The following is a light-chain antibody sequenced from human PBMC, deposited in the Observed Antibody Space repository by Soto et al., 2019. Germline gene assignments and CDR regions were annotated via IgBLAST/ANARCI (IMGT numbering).Light chain of an antibody. CDR3: QQYDTSPWT. V-gene: IGKV3-20*01. CDR1: QSISSNY. Sequence: EIVLTQSPGTLSLSPGERVTLSRRASQSISSNYLVWYQQKPGQAPSLLIYGASRRATGVPDRFSGSGSGTDFALTISRLEPEDLAVYYCQQYDTSPWTFGQGTKVDIK. CDR2: GAS. J-gene: IGKJ1*01.